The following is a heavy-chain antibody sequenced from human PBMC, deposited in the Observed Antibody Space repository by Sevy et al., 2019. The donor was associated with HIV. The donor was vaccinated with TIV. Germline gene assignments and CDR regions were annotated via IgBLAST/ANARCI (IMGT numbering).Heavy chain of an antibody. J-gene: IGHJ6*02. Sequence: GESLKISCKSSVYSFTNYWIGWVRQMPGKGLEWMGIIYPGDSDTRYSPSFQGQVTISADKSIGTAYLQWSSLKASDTAMYYCARQKKKRSINTFGHSYYFYGMDVWGQGTTVTVSS. V-gene: IGHV5-51*01. CDR1: VYSFTNYW. CDR3: ARQKKKRSINTFGHSYYFYGMDV. CDR2: IYPGDSDT. D-gene: IGHD3-3*01.